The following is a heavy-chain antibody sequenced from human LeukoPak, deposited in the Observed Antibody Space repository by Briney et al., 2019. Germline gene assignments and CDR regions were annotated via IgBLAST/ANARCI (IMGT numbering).Heavy chain of an antibody. CDR1: GGSVSTYY. J-gene: IGHJ4*02. CDR2: IYTSGST. CDR3: ARVTGMSYFDS. Sequence: PSETLSLTCNVSGGSVSTYYWSWIRQPAGKGLEWIGRIYTSGSTSYNPSLKSRVTMSEDTSKNKFSLKLTSVTAADTAVYYCARVTGMSYFDSWGPGTLVTVSS. D-gene: IGHD3-9*01. V-gene: IGHV4-4*07.